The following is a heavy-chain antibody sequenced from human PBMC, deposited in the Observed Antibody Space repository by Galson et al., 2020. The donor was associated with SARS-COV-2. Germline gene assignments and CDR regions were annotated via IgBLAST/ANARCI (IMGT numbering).Heavy chain of an antibody. CDR3: ARLGNNQLLDY. J-gene: IGHJ4*02. D-gene: IGHD2-2*01. CDR1: GFTFRTYW. V-gene: IGHV3-7*03. CDR2: IKQDGSEK. Sequence: GESLKISCAASGFTFRTYWMSWVRQAPGKGLEWVANIKQDGSEKYYVDSAKGRFTVFRDNPKNSLYLQMNSLRAEDTAVYYCARLGNNQLLDYWGQGTLVTVSS.